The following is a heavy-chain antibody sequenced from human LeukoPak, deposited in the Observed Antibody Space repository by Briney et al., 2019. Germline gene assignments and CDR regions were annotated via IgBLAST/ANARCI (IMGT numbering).Heavy chain of an antibody. CDR2: IYYSGST. CDR1: GGSISSGGYY. CDR3: ARDGEAGTFDY. J-gene: IGHJ4*02. Sequence: SETLSLTCTVSGGSISSGGYYWSWIRQHPGKGLEWIGYIYYSGSTCYNPSLKSRVTISVDTSKNQFSLKLSSVTAADTAVYYCARDGEAGTFDYWGQGTLVTVSS. V-gene: IGHV4-31*03. D-gene: IGHD6-19*01.